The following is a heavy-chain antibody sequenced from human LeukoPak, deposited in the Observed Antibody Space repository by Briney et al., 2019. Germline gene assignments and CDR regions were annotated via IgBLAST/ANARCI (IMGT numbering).Heavy chain of an antibody. Sequence: GGSLRLSCVGSGFTSSSYGMNWVRQAPGKGLEWVSYISSSGSAIHYADSVEGRFTISRDNAKNSLFLQMNSLGADDTAVYYCAREYITSSGRASDIWGQGTMVTVSS. CDR3: AREYITSSGRASDI. J-gene: IGHJ3*02. CDR2: ISSSGSAI. V-gene: IGHV3-48*01. CDR1: GFTSSSYG. D-gene: IGHD6-6*01.